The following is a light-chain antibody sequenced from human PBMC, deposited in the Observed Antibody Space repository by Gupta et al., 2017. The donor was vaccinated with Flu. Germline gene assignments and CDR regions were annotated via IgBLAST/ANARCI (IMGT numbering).Light chain of an antibody. CDR3: QQYGSSTFT. V-gene: IGKV3-20*01. CDR2: GAS. J-gene: IGKJ3*01. Sequence: EIVLTQSPGTLSLSPGERATLSCRASQSVSSSYLAWYQKKPGQAPRLLIYGASSRATGIPDRFSGSGSRTDFTLTISRLEPEDFAVYYCQQYGSSTFTFGPGTKVDIK. CDR1: QSVSSSY.